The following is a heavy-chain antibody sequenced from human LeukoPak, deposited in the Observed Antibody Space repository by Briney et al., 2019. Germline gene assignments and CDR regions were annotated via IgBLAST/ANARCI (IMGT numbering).Heavy chain of an antibody. CDR3: ARRRYYDGSGYLE. J-gene: IGHJ1*01. V-gene: IGHV4-39*01. D-gene: IGHD3-22*01. CDR2: IYYSGST. Sequence: SSETLSLTCTVSGGSISSSSYYWGWIRQPPGKGLEWIGSIYYSGSTYYSPSLKSRVTMSVDPSNNQFSLNLRSVTAADTAVYYCARRRYYDGSGYLEWGQGTLLSVSS. CDR1: GGSISSSSYY.